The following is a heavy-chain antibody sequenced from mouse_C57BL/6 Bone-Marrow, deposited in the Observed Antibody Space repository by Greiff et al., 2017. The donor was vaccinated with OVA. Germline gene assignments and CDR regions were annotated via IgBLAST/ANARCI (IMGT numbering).Heavy chain of an antibody. CDR3: AREDDYDGPYGYFDV. D-gene: IGHD2-4*01. CDR1: GYTFTSYW. CDR2: IDPSDSYT. Sequence: VQLQQPGAELVKPGASVKLSCKASGYTFTSYWMQWVKQRPGQGLEWIGEIDPSDSYTNYNQKFKGKATLTVDTSSSTAYMQLSSLTSEDSAVYYCAREDDYDGPYGYFDVWGTGTTVTVSS. V-gene: IGHV1-50*01. J-gene: IGHJ1*03.